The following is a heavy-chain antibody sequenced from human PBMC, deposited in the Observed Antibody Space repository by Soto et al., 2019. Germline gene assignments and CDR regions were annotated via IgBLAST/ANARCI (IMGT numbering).Heavy chain of an antibody. CDR2: IYWNDEK. D-gene: IGHD3-10*01. CDR1: GFSLTTTGLG. Sequence: QITLKESGPTLVTPTQTLTLTCTFSGFSLTTTGLGVAWIRQPPGKALEWLALIYWNDEKRYRPSLRSRLTITKDTSKTQVVLTMTDMDPVDSATYYCAHEGFGSDNWFDAWGQGTLVIVSS. V-gene: IGHV2-5*01. CDR3: AHEGFGSDNWFDA. J-gene: IGHJ5*02.